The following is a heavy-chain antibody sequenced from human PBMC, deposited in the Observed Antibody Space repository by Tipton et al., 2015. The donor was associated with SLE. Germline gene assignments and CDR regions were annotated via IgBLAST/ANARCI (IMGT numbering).Heavy chain of an antibody. CDR1: GFTFSSYA. Sequence: SLRLSCAASGFTFSSYAMRWVRQAPGKGLEWVSSIRNTGGTTYYADSVKGRFTISRDNSKNRLDLQTSSLRPDDTAVYYCVKGSTPTCFRPRGIDVWGQGTTVTVTS. V-gene: IGHV3-23*01. CDR2: IRNTGGTT. D-gene: IGHD2-2*01. J-gene: IGHJ6*02. CDR3: VKGSTPTCFRPRGIDV.